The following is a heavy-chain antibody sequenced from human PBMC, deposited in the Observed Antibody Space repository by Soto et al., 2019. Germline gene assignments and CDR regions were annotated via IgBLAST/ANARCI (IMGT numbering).Heavy chain of an antibody. CDR1: GDSVSSNSAA. J-gene: IGHJ4*02. CDR3: EKLVWGSDY. CDR2: TYYRSKWFN. D-gene: IGHD3-16*01. Sequence: PSQTLSLTCAVSGDSVSSNSAAWNWIRQSPSSGLEWLGRTYYRSKWFNEYAVSVKSRITINVDTSKNQISLRLNSVTPEDTAMDYCEKLVWGSDYWGQGTLVTVSS. V-gene: IGHV6-1*01.